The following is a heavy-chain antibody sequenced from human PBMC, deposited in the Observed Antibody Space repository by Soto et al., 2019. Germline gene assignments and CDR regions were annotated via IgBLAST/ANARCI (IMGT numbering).Heavy chain of an antibody. CDR3: ARVIPSIFYCTMIVFKEAFDI. Sequence: ASVKVSCKASGYTFTSYGISWVRQAPGQGLEWMGWISAYNGNTNYAQKLQGRVTMTTDTSTSTAYMELRSLRSDDTAVYYCARVIPSIFYCTMIVFKEAFDIWGQGTMVNVSS. J-gene: IGHJ3*02. CDR1: GYTFTSYG. D-gene: IGHD3-22*01. V-gene: IGHV1-18*01. CDR2: ISAYNGNT.